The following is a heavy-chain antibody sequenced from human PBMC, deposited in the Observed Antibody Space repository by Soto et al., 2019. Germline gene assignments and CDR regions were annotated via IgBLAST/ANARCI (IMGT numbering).Heavy chain of an antibody. D-gene: IGHD4-17*01. V-gene: IGHV3-30*18. J-gene: IGHJ5*02. CDR1: GFTFDSYG. CDR2: ISSDGNNK. CDR3: AKDLLPNTVTTCGS. Sequence: QVQLVESGGGVVQPGRSLRLSCAASGFTFDSYGMHWVRQAPGKGLEWVAVISSDGNNKYYADFVKGRFTISRDNFKNTLYLQMSSLRADDTAVYYCAKDLLPNTVTTCGSWGQGTLVTVSS.